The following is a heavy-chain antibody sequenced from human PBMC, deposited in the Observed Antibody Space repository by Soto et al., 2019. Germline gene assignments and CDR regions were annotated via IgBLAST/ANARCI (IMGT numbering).Heavy chain of an antibody. Sequence: QVQLVQSGAEVKKPGASVKFSCKASGYTFTGYYMHWVRQATGQGHEWMGWINPNSGGTNYAQKFQGRVTMTRDTSISTAYMELSRLRSDDTAVYYCARDRRVAVASRYEMCYWGQGTLVTVSS. D-gene: IGHD6-19*01. CDR3: ARDRRVAVASRYEMCY. CDR1: GYTFTGYY. CDR2: INPNSGGT. V-gene: IGHV1-2*02. J-gene: IGHJ4*02.